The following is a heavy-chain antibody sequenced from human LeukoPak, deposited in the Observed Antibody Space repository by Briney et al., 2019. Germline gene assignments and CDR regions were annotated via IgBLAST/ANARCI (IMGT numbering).Heavy chain of an antibody. Sequence: SETLSLTCTVSGGSITSSSYYWGWIRQPPGKGLEWIGSIFYSRSTYYNPSLKSRVTISVDTSKPRCGLKRGWVTGADTAVYYCAKQQLVRCFDYWGQGTLVTVSS. CDR1: GGSITSSSYY. J-gene: IGHJ4*02. D-gene: IGHD6-13*01. CDR2: IFYSRST. CDR3: AKQQLVRCFDY. V-gene: IGHV4-39*01.